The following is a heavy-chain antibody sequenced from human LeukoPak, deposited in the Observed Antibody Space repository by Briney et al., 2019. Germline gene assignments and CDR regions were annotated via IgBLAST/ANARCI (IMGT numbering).Heavy chain of an antibody. Sequence: NPSETLSLTCTVSGGSTSSDYWSWIRQSPGKGLEWVGYVYNSGDTGKNPSLKSRVTILLDTSKNQCSLKLTSVSAADTAVYYCARRRSSSRSRDPFDYWGQGTLVTVSS. CDR3: ARRRSSSRSRDPFDY. CDR1: GGSTSSDY. D-gene: IGHD6-6*01. CDR2: VYNSGDT. J-gene: IGHJ4*02. V-gene: IGHV4-59*08.